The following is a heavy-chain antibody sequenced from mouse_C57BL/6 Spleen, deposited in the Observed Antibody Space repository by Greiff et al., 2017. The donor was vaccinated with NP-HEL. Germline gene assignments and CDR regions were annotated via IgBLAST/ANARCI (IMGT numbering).Heavy chain of an antibody. CDR2: IDPETGGT. CDR1: GYTFTDYE. J-gene: IGHJ2*01. CDR3: TRGDYDYDVSYYFDY. Sequence: QVHVKQSGAELVRPGASVTLSCKASGYTFTDYEMHWVKQTPVHGLEWIGAIDPETGGTTYNQKFKGKAILTADKSSSTAYMELRSLTSEDSAVYYCTRGDYDYDVSYYFDYWGQGTTLTVSS. D-gene: IGHD2-4*01. V-gene: IGHV1-15*01.